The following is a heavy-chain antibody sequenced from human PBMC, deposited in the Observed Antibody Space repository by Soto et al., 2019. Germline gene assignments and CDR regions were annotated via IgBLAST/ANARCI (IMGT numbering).Heavy chain of an antibody. Sequence: EVQLLESGGNLVQPGGSLRLSCAGSGFPFSTYAVSWVRQTPGKGLELVSAISPTGGSTYYAASVRGRFTISRYNSKNTVFLQMSGLRAEDTAIYYCAKAKRGILPTTTGGLDYWGQGTVLSVSS. D-gene: IGHD4-4*01. V-gene: IGHV3-23*01. J-gene: IGHJ4*02. CDR2: ISPTGGST. CDR3: AKAKRGILPTTTGGLDY. CDR1: GFPFSTYA.